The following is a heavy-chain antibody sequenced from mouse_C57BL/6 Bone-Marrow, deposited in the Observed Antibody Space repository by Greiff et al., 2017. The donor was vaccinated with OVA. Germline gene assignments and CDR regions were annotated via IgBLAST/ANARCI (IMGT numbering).Heavy chain of an antibody. V-gene: IGHV1-81*01. CDR2: IYPRSGNT. Sequence: QVQLQQSGAELARPGAPVKLSCKASGYTFTSYGISWVKQRTGQGLEWIGEIYPRSGNTYYNEKFKGKATLTADKSSSTAYMELRSLTSEDSAVYFCAREGFGYEDAMDYWGQGTSVTVSS. J-gene: IGHJ4*01. CDR3: AREGFGYEDAMDY. CDR1: GYTFTSYG. D-gene: IGHD2-14*01.